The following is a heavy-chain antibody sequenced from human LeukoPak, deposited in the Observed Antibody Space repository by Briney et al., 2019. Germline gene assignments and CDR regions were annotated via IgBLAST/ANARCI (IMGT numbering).Heavy chain of an antibody. Sequence: GGSLRLSCAASGFTFSSYSMNWVRQAPGKGLEWVSSISSGSSYIYYADSVKGRFTISRDNAKNSLYLQMNSLRAEDTAVYYCARGEYSSSSIALDPWGQGTLVTVSS. CDR3: ARGEYSSSSIALDP. CDR1: GFTFSSYS. V-gene: IGHV3-21*01. J-gene: IGHJ5*02. CDR2: ISSGSSYI. D-gene: IGHD6-6*01.